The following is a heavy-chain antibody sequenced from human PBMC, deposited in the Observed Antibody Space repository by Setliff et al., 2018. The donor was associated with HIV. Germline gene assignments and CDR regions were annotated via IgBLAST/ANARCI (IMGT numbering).Heavy chain of an antibody. Sequence: GASVKVSCKVSGYTLTELSLHWVRQAPAKGLEWMGWMHPGSGNTGFAAKFQGRVTMTRDTSTQTAYMELTSLTFHDTAVYYCARGFYSWNLWGQGTLVTVSS. J-gene: IGHJ5*02. CDR1: GYTLTELS. V-gene: IGHV1-24*01. CDR3: ARGFYSWNL. CDR2: MHPGSGNT. D-gene: IGHD1-20*01.